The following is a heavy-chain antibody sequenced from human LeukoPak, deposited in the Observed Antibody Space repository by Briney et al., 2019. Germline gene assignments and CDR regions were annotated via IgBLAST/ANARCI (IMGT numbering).Heavy chain of an antibody. D-gene: IGHD1-7*01. CDR3: AAVNWNSNFDY. J-gene: IGHJ4*02. CDR2: IVVGSGNT. V-gene: IGHV1-58*01. CDR1: GYTCSGSA. Sequence: SCKAAGYTCSGSAVHRARRARGQQQKWIGWIVVGSGNTNYAQKFQERVTITRDMSTSTAYMELSSLRSEDTAVYYCAAVNWNSNFDYWGQGTLVTVSS.